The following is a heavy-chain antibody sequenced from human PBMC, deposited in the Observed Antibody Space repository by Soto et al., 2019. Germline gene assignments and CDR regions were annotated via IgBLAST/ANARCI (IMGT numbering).Heavy chain of an antibody. D-gene: IGHD4-17*01. V-gene: IGHV3-48*03. Sequence: EVQLVESGGGLVQPGGSLRLSCAASGFTFSSYEMNWVRQAPGQGLEWVSYISTSGSTIYYAVSVQGRFTISTDNARNSRYLQMNILRAEDTAVYYCASYYGDYDDAFDIWGQGTMVTVSS. CDR3: ASYYGDYDDAFDI. CDR1: GFTFSSYE. CDR2: ISTSGSTI. J-gene: IGHJ3*02.